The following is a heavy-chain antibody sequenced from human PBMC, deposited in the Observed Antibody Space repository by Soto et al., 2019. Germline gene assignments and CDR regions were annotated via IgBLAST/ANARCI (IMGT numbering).Heavy chain of an antibody. CDR3: ARESEDLTSNFDY. V-gene: IGHV3-30-3*01. Sequence: QVQLVESGGGVVQPGRSLRLSCAASGFTFSSYPMHWVRQAPGKGLEWVAVISYDGSNKFYADSVKGRFTISRDNAKNSLYLEMNSLRAEDTAVYYCARESEDLTSNFDYWGQGTLVTVSS. CDR2: ISYDGSNK. CDR1: GFTFSSYP. J-gene: IGHJ4*02.